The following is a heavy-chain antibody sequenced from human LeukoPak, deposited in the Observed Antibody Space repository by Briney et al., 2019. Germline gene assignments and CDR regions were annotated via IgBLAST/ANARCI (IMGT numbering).Heavy chain of an antibody. V-gene: IGHV3-23*01. CDR2: ISGSDGST. D-gene: IGHD5-24*01. Sequence: GGSLRLSCAASGFTFGIFTMNWVRQAPGKGLEWVSGISGSDGSTYCADSVKGRFTISRDDSKNTLYLRINSLRAEDTAVYYCAKGGGWLYYFDYWGQGTLVTVSS. CDR1: GFTFGIFT. CDR3: AKGGGWLYYFDY. J-gene: IGHJ4*02.